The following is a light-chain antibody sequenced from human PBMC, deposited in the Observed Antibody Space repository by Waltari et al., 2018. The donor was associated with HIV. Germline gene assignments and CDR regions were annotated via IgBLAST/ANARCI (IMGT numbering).Light chain of an antibody. V-gene: IGKV2-28*01. Sequence: DIVMSQSPISVSVTPREPASISCTSSQSLLHSNGYNYLDWYLQKPGQSPQLLIYLASSRASGVPDGFSGSGSGTDFTLKISKVEAEDVGVYYCMQTLQTQFTFGPGTKVDIK. CDR3: MQTLQTQFT. CDR2: LAS. CDR1: QSLLHSNGYNY. J-gene: IGKJ3*01.